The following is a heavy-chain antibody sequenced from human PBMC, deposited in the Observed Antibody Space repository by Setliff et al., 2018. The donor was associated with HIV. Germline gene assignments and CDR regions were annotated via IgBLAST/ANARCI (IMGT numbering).Heavy chain of an antibody. D-gene: IGHD6-19*01. CDR3: ARGLAVAGKSYYYYYYMDV. CDR1: GYTFTGYD. Sequence: ASVKVSCKASGYTFTGYDINWVRQATGQGLEWMGWMSPNSGNAGYAQKFQGRVTMTRNTSISTAYMELSSLRSEDTAVYYCARGLAVAGKSYYYYYYMDVWGKGTAVTVSS. J-gene: IGHJ6*03. CDR2: MSPNSGNA. V-gene: IGHV1-8*01.